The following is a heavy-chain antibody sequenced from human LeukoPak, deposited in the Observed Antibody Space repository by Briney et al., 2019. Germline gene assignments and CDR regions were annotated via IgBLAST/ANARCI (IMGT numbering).Heavy chain of an antibody. CDR1: GFPFSDYW. CDR2: IHQEGREK. J-gene: IGHJ4*02. CDR3: ATYKWIHLWSTPFDY. V-gene: IGHV3-7*01. D-gene: IGHD5-18*01. Sequence: GGSLRLPCEASGFPFSDYWMSWVRQAPGKGLEGGANIHQEGREKNYVDSVKGRFTISRDNAKKSLYLQMNSLRAEDTAVSYCATYKWIHLWSTPFDYWGQGTLVTVSS.